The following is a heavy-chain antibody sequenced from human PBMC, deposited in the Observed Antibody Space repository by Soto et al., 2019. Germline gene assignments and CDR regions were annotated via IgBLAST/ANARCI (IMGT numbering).Heavy chain of an antibody. Sequence: SETLSLTCTVSGGSISSYYWSWIRQPPGKGLEWIGYIYYSGSTNYNPSLKSRVTISVDTSKNQFSLKLSSVTAADTAVYYRARGMKGYYYDGSGTYYFDYWGQGTLVTVSS. CDR1: GGSISSYY. CDR2: IYYSGST. J-gene: IGHJ4*02. D-gene: IGHD3-22*01. V-gene: IGHV4-59*01. CDR3: ARGMKGYYYDGSGTYYFDY.